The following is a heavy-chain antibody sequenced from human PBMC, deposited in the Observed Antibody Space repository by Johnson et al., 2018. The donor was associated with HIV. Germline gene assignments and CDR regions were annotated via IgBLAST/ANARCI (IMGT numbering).Heavy chain of an antibody. D-gene: IGHD5-24*01. CDR1: GFTFSSYG. CDR2: ISYDGSNK. J-gene: IGHJ3*02. CDR3: ARRSGYAFDI. V-gene: IGHV3-30*03. Sequence: MQLVESGGGVVQPGRSLRLSCAASGFTFSSYGMHWVRQAPGKGLAWVAVISYDGSNKYYADSVKGRFTISRDNSKNTLYLQMNSLRADDTAVYYCARRSGYAFDIWGQGTMVTVSS.